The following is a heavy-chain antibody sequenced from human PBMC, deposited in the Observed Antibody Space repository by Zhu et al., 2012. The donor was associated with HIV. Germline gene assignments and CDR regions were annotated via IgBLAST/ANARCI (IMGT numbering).Heavy chain of an antibody. V-gene: IGHV4-38-2*02. D-gene: IGHD1-26*01. Sequence: QVQLQESGPGLVKPSETLSLTCAVSGYSISSGYYWGWIRQPPGKGLEWIGSIYHSGSTYYNPSLKSRVTISVDTSKNQFSLKLSSVTAADTAVYYCARDRGRVGATGAFDIWGQGTMVTVSS. J-gene: IGHJ3*02. CDR2: IYHSGST. CDR3: ARDRGRVGATGAFDI. CDR1: GYSISSGYY.